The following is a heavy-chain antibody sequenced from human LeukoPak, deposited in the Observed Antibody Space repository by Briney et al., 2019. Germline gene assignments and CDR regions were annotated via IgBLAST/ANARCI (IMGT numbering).Heavy chain of an antibody. D-gene: IGHD6-13*01. CDR2: ISNDGRDK. CDR3: AKGLKIAAADYYFDY. Sequence: PGGSLRLSCAASGFTFSSYGMHWVRQAPGKGLEWVAVISNDGRDKKSADSVKGRLTISRDNSKNTLYLQMSSLRAEDTAVYYCAKGLKIAAADYYFDYWGQGTLVTVSS. J-gene: IGHJ4*02. V-gene: IGHV3-30*18. CDR1: GFTFSSYG.